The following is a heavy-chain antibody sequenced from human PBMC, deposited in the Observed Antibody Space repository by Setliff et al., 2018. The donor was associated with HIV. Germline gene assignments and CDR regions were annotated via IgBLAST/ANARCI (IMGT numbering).Heavy chain of an antibody. V-gene: IGHV4-59*01. D-gene: IGHD6-19*01. CDR2: IYYSGST. CDR1: GGSISSYY. Sequence: SETLSLTCTVSGGSISSYYWSWIRQPPGKGLEWIGYIYYSGSTNYNPSLKSRVTISVDTSKNQFSLKLSSVTDEDTAVYYCSRDVGSIAVAGTHFDYWGQGTLVTVSS. CDR3: SRDVGSIAVAGTHFDY. J-gene: IGHJ4*02.